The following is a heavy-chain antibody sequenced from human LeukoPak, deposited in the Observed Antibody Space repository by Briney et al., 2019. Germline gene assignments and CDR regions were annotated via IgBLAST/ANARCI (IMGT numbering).Heavy chain of an antibody. CDR3: AKSRGVDAFDI. V-gene: IGHV3-23*01. J-gene: IGHJ3*02. D-gene: IGHD3-10*01. CDR2: ISGSGGRT. Sequence: GGSLRLSCAASGFTVTTYALSWVRQAPGKGLEWVSTISGSGGRTNYADSVKGRFTISRDNSKNTLYLQMNSLRAEDTAIYYCAKSRGVDAFDIWAQGRMVTVS. CDR1: GFTVTTYA.